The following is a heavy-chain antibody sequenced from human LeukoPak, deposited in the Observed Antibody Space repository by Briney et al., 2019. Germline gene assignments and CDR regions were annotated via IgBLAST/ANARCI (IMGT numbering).Heavy chain of an antibody. CDR3: ARIYYCSGGSCDDAFDI. Sequence: PSETLSLTCTVSGGSVSSGSYYWSWIRQPPGKGLEWIGYIYYSGSTNYNPSLKSRVTISVDTSKNQFSLKLSSVTAADTAVYYCARIYYCSGGSCDDAFDIWGQGTMVTVSS. D-gene: IGHD2-15*01. J-gene: IGHJ3*02. V-gene: IGHV4-61*01. CDR1: GGSVSSGSYY. CDR2: IYYSGST.